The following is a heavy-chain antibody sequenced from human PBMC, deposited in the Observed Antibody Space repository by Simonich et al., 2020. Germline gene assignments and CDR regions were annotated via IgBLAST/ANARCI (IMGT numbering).Heavy chain of an antibody. J-gene: IGHJ3*02. CDR1: GFTFSSYA. CDR3: AKDLGERITMIVVVIDAFDI. CDR2: FRGSGGST. Sequence: GGGLVQPGGSLRLSCAASGFTFSSYAMSWVRQAPGKGLRWVSAFRGSGGSTYYADSVKGRFTISRDNSKNTLYLQMNSLRAEDTAVYYCAKDLGERITMIVVVIDAFDIWGQGTMVTVSS. D-gene: IGHD3-22*01. V-gene: IGHV3-23*01.